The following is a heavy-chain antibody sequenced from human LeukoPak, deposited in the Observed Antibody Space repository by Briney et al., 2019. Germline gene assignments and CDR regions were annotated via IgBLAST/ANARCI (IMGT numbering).Heavy chain of an antibody. CDR3: ARHTVSSGWPYHLDY. CDR2: INHSGST. V-gene: IGHV4-34*01. Sequence: SETLSLTCAVYGGSFSGYYWSWIRQPPGKGLEWIGEINHSGSTNYNPSLKSRVTISVDTSKNQFSLKLSSVTAADTAVYYCARHTVSSGWPYHLDYWGQGTLVTVSS. D-gene: IGHD6-19*01. J-gene: IGHJ4*02. CDR1: GGSFSGYY.